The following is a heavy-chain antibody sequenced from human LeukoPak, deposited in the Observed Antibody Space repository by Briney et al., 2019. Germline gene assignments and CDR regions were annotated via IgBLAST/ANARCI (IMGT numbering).Heavy chain of an antibody. CDR2: IIPIFGTA. Sequence: SVKVSCKASGGTFSSYAISWVRQAPGQGLEWMGGIIPIFGTANYAQKFQGRVTITTDESTSTAYMELSSLRSEDTAVYYCARAYYYDSSGYHHFDYWGQGTLVTVSS. CDR3: ARAYYYDSSGYHHFDY. V-gene: IGHV1-69*05. CDR1: GGTFSSYA. D-gene: IGHD3-22*01. J-gene: IGHJ4*02.